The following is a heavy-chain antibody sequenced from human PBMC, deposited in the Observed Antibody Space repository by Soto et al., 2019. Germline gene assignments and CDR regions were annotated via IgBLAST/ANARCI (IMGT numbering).Heavy chain of an antibody. J-gene: IGHJ6*02. D-gene: IGHD1-1*01. CDR1: GFTFWNFA. CDR3: ARGGSGTNFYYHYAMDV. Sequence: EVQLLESGGGLVQPGGSLRLSCSTSGFTFWNFAMAWVRQGPGKGLEWVSTVNDRGGRTYYADSVKGRFTISRDDSENTLHLQMSSLRTDDTAIYYCARGGSGTNFYYHYAMDVWGQGTTVTVSS. CDR2: VNDRGGRT. V-gene: IGHV3-23*01.